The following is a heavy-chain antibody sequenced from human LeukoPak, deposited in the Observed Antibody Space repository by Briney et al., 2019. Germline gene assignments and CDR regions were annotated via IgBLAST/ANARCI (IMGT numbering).Heavy chain of an antibody. CDR2: ISGSGGST. CDR3: AKGSGGNYYFDY. V-gene: IGHV3-23*01. Sequence: GGSLRLSCAASGFTFSSYAMSWARQAPGKGLEWVSAISGSGGSTYYADSVKGRFTISRDNSKNTLYLQMNSLRAEDTAVYYCAKGSGGNYYFDYWGQGTLVTVSS. CDR1: GFTFSSYA. J-gene: IGHJ4*02. D-gene: IGHD1-26*01.